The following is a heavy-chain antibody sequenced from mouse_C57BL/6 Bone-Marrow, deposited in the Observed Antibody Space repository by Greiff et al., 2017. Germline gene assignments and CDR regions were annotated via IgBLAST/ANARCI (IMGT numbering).Heavy chain of an antibody. CDR1: GFTFSSYA. CDR3: ARGAYGNSYGYIDV. Sequence: EVQGVESGGGLVKPGGSLKLSCAASGFTFSSYAMPWVRQTPEKRLEWVATISDGGSYTYYPDNIKGRFTISRDNAKNNLSLQMSHLKSEDTAMYYCARGAYGNSYGYIDVWGTGTTVTVSS. D-gene: IGHD1-1*01. J-gene: IGHJ1*03. CDR2: ISDGGSYT. V-gene: IGHV5-4*01.